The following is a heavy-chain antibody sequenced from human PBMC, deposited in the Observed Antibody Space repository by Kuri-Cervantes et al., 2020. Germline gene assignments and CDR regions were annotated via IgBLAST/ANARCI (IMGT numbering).Heavy chain of an antibody. CDR1: GFTFSSYS. Sequence: GGSLRLSCAASGFTFSSYSMNWVRQAPGKGLEWVSSISSSSSYIYYADSVKGRFTISRDNAKNSLYLQMNSLRAEDTAVYYCAKDYYGSGSALDYWGQGTLVTVSS. J-gene: IGHJ4*02. D-gene: IGHD3-10*01. V-gene: IGHV3-21*04. CDR2: ISSSSSYI. CDR3: AKDYYGSGSALDY.